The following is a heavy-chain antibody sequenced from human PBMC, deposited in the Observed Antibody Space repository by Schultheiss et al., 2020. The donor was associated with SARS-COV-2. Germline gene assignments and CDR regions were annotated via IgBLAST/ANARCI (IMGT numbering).Heavy chain of an antibody. Sequence: GESLKISCKGSGYSFTSYWIGWVRQMPGKGLEWMGIIYPGDSDTRYSPSFQGQVTISADKSISTAYLQWSSLKASDTAMYYCARPGAYSSGWYYFDYWGQGTPVTVSS. J-gene: IGHJ4*02. CDR3: ARPGAYSSGWYYFDY. V-gene: IGHV5-51*01. CDR2: IYPGDSDT. D-gene: IGHD6-19*01. CDR1: GYSFTSYW.